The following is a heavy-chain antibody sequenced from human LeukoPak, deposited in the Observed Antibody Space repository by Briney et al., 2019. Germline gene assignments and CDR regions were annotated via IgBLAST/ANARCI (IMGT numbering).Heavy chain of an antibody. J-gene: IGHJ6*02. CDR2: INPSGGST. CDR3: ARGGIVATGSYGMDV. CDR1: GYTFTSYY. D-gene: IGHD5-12*01. Sequence: ASAKVSCKASGYTFTSYYMHWVRQAPGHGLEWMGIINPSGGSTSYAQKFQGRVTMTRDTSTSTVYMELSSLRSEDTAVYYCARGGIVATGSYGMDVWGQGTTVTVSS. V-gene: IGHV1-46*01.